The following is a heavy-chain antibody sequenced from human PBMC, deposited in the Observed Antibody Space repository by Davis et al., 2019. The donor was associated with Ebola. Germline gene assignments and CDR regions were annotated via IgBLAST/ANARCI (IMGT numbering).Heavy chain of an antibody. V-gene: IGHV1-18*01. CDR3: ARVRMGGIAVAANWFDP. Sequence: ASVKVSCKASGYTFTSYGISWVRQAPGQGLEWMGWISAYNGNTNYAQKLQGRVTMTTDTSTSTAYMELRSLRSDDTAVYYCARVRMGGIAVAANWFDPWGQGTLVTVSS. CDR1: GYTFTSYG. CDR2: ISAYNGNT. D-gene: IGHD6-19*01. J-gene: IGHJ5*02.